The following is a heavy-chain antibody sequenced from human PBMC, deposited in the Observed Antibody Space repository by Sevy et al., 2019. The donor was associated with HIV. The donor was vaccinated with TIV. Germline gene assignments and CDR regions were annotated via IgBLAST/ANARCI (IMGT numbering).Heavy chain of an antibody. Sequence: ASVKVSCKASGYTFTGYYMHWVRQAPGQGLEWMGRINPNSGGTNYAQKFQGRVTMTRDTSISTAYMELSRLRSEDTAVYYCARGRAMAGTGYYYYGMDVWGQGTTVTVSS. CDR3: ARGRAMAGTGYYYYGMDV. CDR1: GYTFTGYY. D-gene: IGHD6-19*01. V-gene: IGHV1-2*06. J-gene: IGHJ6*02. CDR2: INPNSGGT.